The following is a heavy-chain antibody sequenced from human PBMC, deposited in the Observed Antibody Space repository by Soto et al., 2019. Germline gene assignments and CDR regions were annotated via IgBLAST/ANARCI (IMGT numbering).Heavy chain of an antibody. V-gene: IGHV4-30-4*01. CDR1: GGSISSGDYY. CDR3: ARWLGYGPHFDY. D-gene: IGHD5-12*01. Sequence: QVQLQESGPGLVKPSQTLSLTCTVSGGSISSGDYYWSWIRQPPGKGLEWIGYIYYSGSTYYNPSLKSRMTISVDTSTHQFSLKLTSVTAADTAVYYCARWLGYGPHFDYWGQGTLVTVSS. CDR2: IYYSGST. J-gene: IGHJ4*02.